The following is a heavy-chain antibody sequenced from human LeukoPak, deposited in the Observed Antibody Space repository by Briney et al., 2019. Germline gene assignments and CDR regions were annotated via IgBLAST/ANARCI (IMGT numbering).Heavy chain of an antibody. J-gene: IGHJ4*02. D-gene: IGHD1-26*01. CDR3: ARDLGSGSRSDY. CDR2: IYTSGST. CDR1: GGSISSASYY. Sequence: SETLSLTCTVSGGSISSASYYWNWIRQPAGKALEWIGHIYTSGSTNYNPSLKSRVTISVDTSKNQFSLKLTSVTAADTAVYYCARDLGSGSRSDYWGQGTLVTVSS. V-gene: IGHV4-61*09.